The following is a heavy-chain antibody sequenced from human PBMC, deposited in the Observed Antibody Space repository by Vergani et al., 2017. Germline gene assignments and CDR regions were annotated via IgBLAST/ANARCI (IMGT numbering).Heavy chain of an antibody. Sequence: EVQLVESGGGLVQPGRSLRLSCTASGFTFGDYAMSWVRQAPGKGLEWVGFIRSKAYGGTTEYAASVKGRFTISRDDSKSIAYLQMNSLKTEDTAVYYCTRDKHYDFWSGYYTYYYYYMDVWGKGTTVTVSS. D-gene: IGHD3-3*01. CDR2: IRSKAYGGTT. V-gene: IGHV3-49*04. J-gene: IGHJ6*03. CDR1: GFTFGDYA. CDR3: TRDKHYDFWSGYYTYYYYYMDV.